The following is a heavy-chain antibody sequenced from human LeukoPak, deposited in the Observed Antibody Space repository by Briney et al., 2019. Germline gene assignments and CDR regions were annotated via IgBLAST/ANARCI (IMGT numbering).Heavy chain of an antibody. CDR3: ARGRYYYDSSGYPYNWFDP. CDR1: RGSISSYY. J-gene: IGHJ5*02. Sequence: SETLSLTCIVSRGSISSYYWSWIRQPPEKGLEWIGYIYHGGSTNYNPSLKSRVTISGDTSKNKFFLNLSSVTAADTAMYYCARGRYYYDSSGYPYNWFDPWGQGTLVTVSS. V-gene: IGHV4-59*01. D-gene: IGHD3-22*01. CDR2: IYHGGST.